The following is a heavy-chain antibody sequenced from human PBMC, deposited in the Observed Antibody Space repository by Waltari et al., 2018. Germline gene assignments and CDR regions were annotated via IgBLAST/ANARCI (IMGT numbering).Heavy chain of an antibody. CDR1: GGSISSYY. Sequence: QVQLQESGPGLVKPSETLSLTCTVSGGSISSYYWSWIRQPAGKGLEWIGRIYTSGSTTNNPYLKSRVTMSVDTSKNQFSLKLSSVTAADTAVYYCAGGYSGSNRDYYYYYMDVWGKGTTVTVSS. D-gene: IGHD5-12*01. CDR3: AGGYSGSNRDYYYYYMDV. J-gene: IGHJ6*03. V-gene: IGHV4-4*07. CDR2: IYTSGST.